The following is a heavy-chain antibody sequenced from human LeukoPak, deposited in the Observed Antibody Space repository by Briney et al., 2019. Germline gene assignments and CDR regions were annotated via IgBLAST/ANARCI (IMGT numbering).Heavy chain of an antibody. CDR3: ARTLHSGWYLGRSSDI. Sequence: SETLSLTCTVSGGSISSYYWSWIRQPPGKGLEWIGYIYYSGSTNYNPSLKSRVTISVDTSKKHFSLKLSSVTAADTAAYYCARTLHSGWYLGRSSDIWGQGTMVTVSS. CDR2: IYYSGST. CDR1: GGSISSYY. D-gene: IGHD6-19*01. V-gene: IGHV4-59*01. J-gene: IGHJ3*02.